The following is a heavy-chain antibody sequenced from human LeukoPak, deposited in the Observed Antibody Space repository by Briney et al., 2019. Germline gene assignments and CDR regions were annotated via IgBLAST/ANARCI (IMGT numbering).Heavy chain of an antibody. J-gene: IGHJ6*03. CDR2: ISSSSNYI. CDR1: GFTFSSYS. D-gene: IGHD2-15*01. Sequence: GGSLRLSCAASGFTFSSYSMNWVRQAPGKGLEWVSSISSSSNYIYYADSVKGRFTISRDNAKNSLYLQMNSLRAEDTALYYCARDPGRYCSGGSCYSYYYYMDVWGKGTTVTISS. CDR3: ARDPGRYCSGGSCYSYYYYMDV. V-gene: IGHV3-21*01.